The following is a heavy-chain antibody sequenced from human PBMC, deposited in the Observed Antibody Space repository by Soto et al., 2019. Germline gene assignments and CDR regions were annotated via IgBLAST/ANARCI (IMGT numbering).Heavy chain of an antibody. V-gene: IGHV3-30*19. Sequence: QVQLVESGGGVVQPGTSLRVSCVGSGFTFRSYVMHWVRQAPGKGLEWVALTSYDGSDKYYDDSVRGRFTISRDNSRNTMDLQMDSMRLEDTDLYYCARWGTTGGLDVWGQGTLVSVSS. CDR1: GFTFRSYV. CDR2: TSYDGSDK. D-gene: IGHD3-16*01. CDR3: ARWGTTGGLDV. J-gene: IGHJ1*01.